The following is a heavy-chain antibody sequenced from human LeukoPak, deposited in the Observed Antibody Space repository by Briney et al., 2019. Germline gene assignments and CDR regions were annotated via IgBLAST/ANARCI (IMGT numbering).Heavy chain of an antibody. CDR2: IIPILGIA. Sequence: SSVKVSCKASGGTFSSYAISWVRQAPGQGLEWMGRIIPILGIAKYAQKFQGRVTITADKSTSTAYMELSSLRSEDTAVYYCAYGDPNRGAYYYYYGMDVWGQGTTVTVSS. CDR1: GGTFSSYA. CDR3: AYGDPNRGAYYYYYGMDV. D-gene: IGHD4-17*01. J-gene: IGHJ6*02. V-gene: IGHV1-69*04.